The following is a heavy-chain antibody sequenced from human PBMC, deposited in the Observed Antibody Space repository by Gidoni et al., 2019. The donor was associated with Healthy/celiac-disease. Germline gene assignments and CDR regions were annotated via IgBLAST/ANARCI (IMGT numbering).Heavy chain of an antibody. Sequence: IYGVRQAPGQGLEWMGWISAYNGNTNYAQKLQGRVTMTTDTSTSTAYMELRSLRSDDTAVYYCARYSSGGLMPHDYWGQGTLVTVSS. CDR3: ARYSSGGLMPHDY. V-gene: IGHV1-18*01. J-gene: IGHJ4*02. CDR2: ISAYNGNT. D-gene: IGHD6-19*01.